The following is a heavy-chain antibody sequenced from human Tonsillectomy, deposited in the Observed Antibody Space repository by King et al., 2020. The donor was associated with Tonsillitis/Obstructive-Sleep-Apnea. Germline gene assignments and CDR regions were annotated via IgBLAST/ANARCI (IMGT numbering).Heavy chain of an antibody. Sequence: VQLVESGGGLVQPGRSLRLSCAASGFTFDDYAMHWVRQAPGKGLEWVSGISWNSGSIGYADSVKGRFTISRDNAKNSLYLQMNSLRAEDTALYYCAKDPRAGLLLVDAFDIWGQGTMVTVSS. CDR2: ISWNSGSI. CDR1: GFTFDDYA. CDR3: AKDPRAGLLLVDAFDI. D-gene: IGHD2-15*01. V-gene: IGHV3-9*01. J-gene: IGHJ3*02.